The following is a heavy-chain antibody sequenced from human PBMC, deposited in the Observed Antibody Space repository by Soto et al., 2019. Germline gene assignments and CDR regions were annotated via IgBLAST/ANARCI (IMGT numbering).Heavy chain of an antibody. CDR2: IYYSGST. Sequence: SETLSLTCTVSGGSITSSSYYWGWIRQPPGKGLEWIGSIYYSGSTYYNPSLKRRVTISVDTSKHQFSLKLSSVTAADTAVYYCASQDIVVVVAAIGWFEPWGQGTLVT. CDR3: ASQDIVVVVAAIGWFEP. D-gene: IGHD2-15*01. J-gene: IGHJ5*02. V-gene: IGHV4-39*01. CDR1: GGSITSSSYY.